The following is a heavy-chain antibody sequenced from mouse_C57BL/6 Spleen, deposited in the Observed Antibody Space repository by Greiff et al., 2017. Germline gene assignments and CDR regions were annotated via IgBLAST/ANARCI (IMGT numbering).Heavy chain of an antibody. J-gene: IGHJ2*01. CDR2: ISYDGSN. Sequence: EVKLQESGPGLVKPSQSLSLTCSVTGYSITSGYYWNWIRQFPGNKLEWMGYISYDGSNNYNPSLKNRISITRDTSKNQFFLKLNSVTTEDTATYYCARGEGTTVVTDYWGQGTTLTVSS. V-gene: IGHV3-6*01. CDR3: ARGEGTTVVTDY. D-gene: IGHD1-1*01. CDR1: GYSITSGYY.